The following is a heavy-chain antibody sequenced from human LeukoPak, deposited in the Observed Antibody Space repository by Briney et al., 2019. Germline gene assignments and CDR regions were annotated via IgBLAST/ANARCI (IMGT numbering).Heavy chain of an antibody. J-gene: IGHJ4*02. CDR2: INHSGST. V-gene: IGHV4-34*01. D-gene: IGHD5-24*01. Sequence: SSETLSLTCAVYGGSFSGYYWSWIRQPPGKGLEWIGEINHSGSTNYNPSLKSRVTISVDTSKNQFSLKLSSVTAADTAVYYCARGLVEMATIPRFDYWGQGTLVTVSS. CDR1: GGSFSGYY. CDR3: ARGLVEMATIPRFDY.